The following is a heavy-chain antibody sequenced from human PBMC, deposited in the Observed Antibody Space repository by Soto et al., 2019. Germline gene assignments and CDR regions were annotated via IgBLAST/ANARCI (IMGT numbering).Heavy chain of an antibody. CDR3: ARDRGGDCSGGSCYSYDDFDI. J-gene: IGHJ3*02. V-gene: IGHV1-69*08. CDR2: IIPILGIA. Sequence: QVQLVQSGAEVKKPGSSVKVSCKASGGTFSSYTISWVRQAPGQGLEWMGRIIPILGIANYAQKFQGRVTITADKSTSTAYMELSSLRSEDTAVYYCARDRGGDCSGGSCYSYDDFDIWGQGTMVTVSS. CDR1: GGTFSSYT. D-gene: IGHD2-15*01.